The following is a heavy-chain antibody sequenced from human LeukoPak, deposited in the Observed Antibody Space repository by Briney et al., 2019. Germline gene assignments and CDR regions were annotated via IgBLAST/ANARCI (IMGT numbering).Heavy chain of an antibody. CDR3: AKGDLQWLPAEFDY. J-gene: IGHJ4*02. V-gene: IGHV3-23*01. D-gene: IGHD6-19*01. CDR1: GFTFSSYA. CDR2: ISGSGSST. Sequence: PGGSLRLSCAASGFTFSSYAMSWVRQAPGKGLEWVSGISGSGSSTYYADSVKGRFTISRDNSKNTLYLQMNSLRAEETAVYYCAKGDLQWLPAEFDYWGQGTLVTVSS.